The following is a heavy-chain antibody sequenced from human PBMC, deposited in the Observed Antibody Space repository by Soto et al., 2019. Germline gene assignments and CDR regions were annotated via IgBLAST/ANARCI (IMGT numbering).Heavy chain of an antibody. J-gene: IGHJ6*02. CDR2: IYYSGST. CDR1: GGSVSSGSYY. V-gene: IGHV4-61*01. D-gene: IGHD6-6*01. Sequence: SETLSLTCTVSGGSVSSGSYYWSWIRQPPGKGLEWIGYIYYSGSTNYNPSLKSRVTISVDTSKNQFSLKLSSVTAADTAVYYCARGTAARRSYYYYGMDVWGQGTTVTVSS. CDR3: ARGTAARRSYYYYGMDV.